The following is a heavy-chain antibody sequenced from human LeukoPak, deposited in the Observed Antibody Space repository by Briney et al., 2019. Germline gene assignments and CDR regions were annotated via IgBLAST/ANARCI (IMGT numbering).Heavy chain of an antibody. J-gene: IGHJ3*02. D-gene: IGHD5-18*01. Sequence: SGGSLRLSCAASGFTFSSYGMHWVRQAPGKGLEWVAVISYDGSNKYYADSVKGRFTISRDNSKNTLYLQMNSLRAEDTAVYYCAKPRRYSHDAFDIWGQGTMVTVSS. CDR3: AKPRRYSHDAFDI. CDR1: GFTFSSYG. V-gene: IGHV3-30*18. CDR2: ISYDGSNK.